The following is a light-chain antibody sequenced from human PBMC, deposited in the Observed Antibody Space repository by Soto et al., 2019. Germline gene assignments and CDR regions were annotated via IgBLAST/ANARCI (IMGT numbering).Light chain of an antibody. CDR2: LGS. Sequence: DIVMTQSPLSLPVTPREPASISCRSSQSLLHSNGNNYLGWFLQKPGQSPQLLIYLGSSRASGVPDRFSGSGSGTDFTLKISRVEAEDVGVYYCMQVLQTPLTFGGGTKVEIK. J-gene: IGKJ4*01. CDR1: QSLLHSNGNNY. V-gene: IGKV2-28*01. CDR3: MQVLQTPLT.